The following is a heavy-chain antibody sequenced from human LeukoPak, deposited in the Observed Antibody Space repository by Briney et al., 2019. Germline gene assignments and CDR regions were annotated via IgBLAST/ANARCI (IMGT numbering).Heavy chain of an antibody. J-gene: IGHJ5*02. V-gene: IGHV3-48*04. CDR2: ISSSSLAI. Sequence: PGGSLRLSCAASGFTFSTYAMNWVRQAPGEGLEWISYISSSSLAIYYSDSVKGRFTISRDNVENSLYLQMNTLRAEDTAVYYCARSGHYGAGSYYSLNGFDPWGQGTLVTVSS. CDR3: ARSGHYGAGSYYSLNGFDP. CDR1: GFTFSTYA. D-gene: IGHD3-10*01.